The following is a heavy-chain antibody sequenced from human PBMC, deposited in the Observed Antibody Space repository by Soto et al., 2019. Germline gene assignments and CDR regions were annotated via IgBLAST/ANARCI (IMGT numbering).Heavy chain of an antibody. J-gene: IGHJ5*02. Sequence: SETLSLTCSVSGDYIHFGGYYWTWIRQRPGKGLEWMGYIYYTGKTYYNPSLESRLTMSVDRSKNQFSLRLTSVTAADTAVYFCGRDLTSNANCIDPWGQGTLVNVSS. CDR3: GRDLTSNANCIDP. V-gene: IGHV4-30-4*01. CDR2: IYYTGKT. D-gene: IGHD2-2*01. CDR1: GDYIHFGGYY.